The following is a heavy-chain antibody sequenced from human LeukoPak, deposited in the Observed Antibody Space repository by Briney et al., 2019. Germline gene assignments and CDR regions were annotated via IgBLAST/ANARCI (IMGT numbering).Heavy chain of an antibody. CDR2: ISADGGST. J-gene: IGHJ4*02. Sequence: GGSLRLSCVASGLNFDDSAMHWVRQAPGKGLEWVSLISADGGSTFPADSVKGRFSISRDNSKNSLYLQMNSLRSEDTAMYYCAKESGKFDYWGQGTLVAVSS. CDR1: GLNFDDSA. V-gene: IGHV3-43*02. CDR3: AKESGKFDY.